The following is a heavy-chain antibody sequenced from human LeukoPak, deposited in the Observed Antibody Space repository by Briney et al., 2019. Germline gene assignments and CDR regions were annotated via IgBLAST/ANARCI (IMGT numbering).Heavy chain of an antibody. J-gene: IGHJ6*03. CDR3: ARGYYYYYMDV. CDR2: INPSGGST. V-gene: IGHV1-46*01. CDR1: GYTFTSYD. Sequence: ASVKVSCKASGYTFTSYDINWVRQATGQGLEWMGIINPSGGSTSYAQKFQGRVTMTRDMSTSTVYMELSSLRSEDTAVYYCARGYYYYYMDVWGKGTTVTISS.